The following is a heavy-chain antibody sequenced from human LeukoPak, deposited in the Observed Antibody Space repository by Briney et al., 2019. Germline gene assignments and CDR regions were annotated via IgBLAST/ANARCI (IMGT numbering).Heavy chain of an antibody. CDR3: ARDSTYYDSSGHYNWFDP. CDR2: FDPEDGET. Sequence: ASVKVSCKVSGYTLTELSMHWVRQAPGKGLEWMGGFDPEDGETIYAQKFQGRVTITADKSTSTAYMELSSLRSEDTAVYYCARDSTYYDSSGHYNWFDPWGQGTLVTVSS. J-gene: IGHJ5*02. CDR1: GYTLTELS. D-gene: IGHD3-22*01. V-gene: IGHV1-24*01.